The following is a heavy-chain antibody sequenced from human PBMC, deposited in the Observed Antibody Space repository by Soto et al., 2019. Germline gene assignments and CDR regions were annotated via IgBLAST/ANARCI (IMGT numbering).Heavy chain of an antibody. J-gene: IGHJ6*02. CDR2: INHSGST. CDR1: GGSFSGYY. V-gene: IGHV4-34*01. CDR3: ARGFRYYYYGMDV. Sequence: QVQLQQWGAGLLKPSETLSLTCAVYGGSFSGYYWSWIRQPPGKGLEWIGEINHSGSTNYNPSLKSRVTISVDTSKNQFSLKLSSVNAADTAVYYCARGFRYYYYGMDVWGQGTTVTVSS.